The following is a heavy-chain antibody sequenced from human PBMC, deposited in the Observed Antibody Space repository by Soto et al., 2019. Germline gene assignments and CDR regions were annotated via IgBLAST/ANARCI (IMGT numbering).Heavy chain of an antibody. D-gene: IGHD6-6*01. J-gene: IGHJ6*02. CDR1: GFTFSGYW. V-gene: IGHV3-23*01. CDR2: ISGSGGST. Sequence: PGGSLRLSCAASGFTFSGYWMHWVRQAPGKGLLWVSAISGSGGSTYYADSVKGRFTISRDNSKNTLYLQMNSLRAEDTAVYYCAKGTGSSPSTPYYYGMDVWGQGTTVTVSS. CDR3: AKGTGSSPSTPYYYGMDV.